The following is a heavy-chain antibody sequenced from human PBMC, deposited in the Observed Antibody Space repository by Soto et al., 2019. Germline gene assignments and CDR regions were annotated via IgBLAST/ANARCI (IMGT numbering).Heavy chain of an antibody. V-gene: IGHV1-46*01. Sequence: ASVKVSCKASGYTFTSYYIHWVRQAPGQGLEWMGTFNPSGGGTSYAQKFQGRVTMTRDTSTSTVYMELSSLRSEDTAVYYCARGGYGYGTFDYWGQGTLVTVSS. CDR3: ARGGYGYGTFDY. CDR1: GYTFTSYY. D-gene: IGHD5-12*01. J-gene: IGHJ4*02. CDR2: FNPSGGGT.